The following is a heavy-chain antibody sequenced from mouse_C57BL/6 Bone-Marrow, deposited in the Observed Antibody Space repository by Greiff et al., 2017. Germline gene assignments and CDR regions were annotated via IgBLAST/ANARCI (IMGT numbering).Heavy chain of an antibody. D-gene: IGHD1-1*01. J-gene: IGHJ2*01. Sequence: EVQLQQSGAELVRPGASVKLSCTASGFNIKDDYMHWVKQRPEQGLEWIGWIDPENGDTEYASKFQGKATITADTSSNTAYLQLCSLTSEDTAVYYCTKRVTTGFFDYWGQGTTLTVSS. CDR1: GFNIKDDY. CDR2: IDPENGDT. V-gene: IGHV14-4*01. CDR3: TKRVTTGFFDY.